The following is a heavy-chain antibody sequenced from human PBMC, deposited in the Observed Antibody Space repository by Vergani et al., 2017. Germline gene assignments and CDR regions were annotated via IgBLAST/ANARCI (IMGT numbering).Heavy chain of an antibody. CDR2: IHPADSDT. J-gene: IGHJ4*02. V-gene: IGHV5-51*01. D-gene: IGHD3-22*01. Sequence: EVQLVQSGAEVKKPGESLKISCQISGYSFTNYWIGWVRQMPGKGLEWMGIIHPADSDTRYSPSFQGQVTISVDKSISTPYLQRSGLRASDSAMYYCARLYGRDSSGRKYFDYWGQGTLVTVSS. CDR3: ARLYGRDSSGRKYFDY. CDR1: GYSFTNYW.